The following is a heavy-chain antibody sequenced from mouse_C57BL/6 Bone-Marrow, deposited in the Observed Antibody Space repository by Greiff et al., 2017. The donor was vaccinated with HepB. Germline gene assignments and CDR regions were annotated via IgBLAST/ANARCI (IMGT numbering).Heavy chain of an antibody. CDR3: ARDAPGAWFAY. CDR1: GYSITSGYY. Sequence: EVKLMESGPGLVKPSQSLSLTCSVTGYSITSGYYWNWIRQFPGNKLEWMGYISYDGSNNYNPSLKNRISITRDTSKNQFFLKLNSVTTEDTATYYCARDAPGAWFAYWGQGTLVTVSA. CDR2: ISYDGSN. V-gene: IGHV3-6*01. J-gene: IGHJ3*01.